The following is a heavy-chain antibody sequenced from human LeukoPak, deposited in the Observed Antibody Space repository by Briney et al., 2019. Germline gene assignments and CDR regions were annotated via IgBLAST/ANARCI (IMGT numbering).Heavy chain of an antibody. CDR2: IIPIFGTA. J-gene: IGHJ6*02. D-gene: IGHD2-15*01. V-gene: IGHV1-69*01. Sequence: ASVKVSCKASGGTFSSYAISWVRQAPGQGLEWMGGIIPIFGTANYAQKFQGRVTITADESTSTAYMELSSLRSEDTAVYYCARDLCSGGSSYATDLYYGMDAWGQGTTVTVSS. CDR1: GGTFSSYA. CDR3: ARDLCSGGSSYATDLYYGMDA.